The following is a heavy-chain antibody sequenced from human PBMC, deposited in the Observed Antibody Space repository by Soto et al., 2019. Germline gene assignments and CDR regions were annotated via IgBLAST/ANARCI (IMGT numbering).Heavy chain of an antibody. Sequence: SETLSLTCTVSGGSISSSSYYWGWIRQPPGKGLEWIGSIYYSGSTYYNPSLKSRVTISVDTSKNQFSLKLSSVTAADTAVYYCARCIAAAGVDFDYWGQGTLVTVSS. CDR1: GGSISSSSYY. CDR2: IYYSGST. D-gene: IGHD6-13*01. V-gene: IGHV4-39*01. J-gene: IGHJ4*02. CDR3: ARCIAAAGVDFDY.